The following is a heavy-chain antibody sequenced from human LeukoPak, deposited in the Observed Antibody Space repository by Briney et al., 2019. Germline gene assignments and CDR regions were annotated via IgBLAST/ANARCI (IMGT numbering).Heavy chain of an antibody. D-gene: IGHD6-13*01. V-gene: IGHV3-23*01. Sequence: GGSLRLPCVASGFAFSSTTMGWVRQAPGRGLEWVSSITAIDGRTYYADSVRGRFTISRDNSKNTVYLQLNSLRAGDTAIYYCTKDRRGPAAGTWYFDSWGQGTLVTVSS. CDR1: GFAFSSTT. CDR2: ITAIDGRT. CDR3: TKDRRGPAAGTWYFDS. J-gene: IGHJ4*02.